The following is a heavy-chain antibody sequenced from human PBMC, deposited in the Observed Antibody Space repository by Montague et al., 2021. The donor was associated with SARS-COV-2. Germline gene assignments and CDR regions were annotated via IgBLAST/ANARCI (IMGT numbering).Heavy chain of an antibody. Sequence: SLRLSCAASGFTFSNYDMNWVRQAPGKGPEWISYISTSAYTTSYAGSVKCRFTISRDNGKNSLYLQMNSLRVEDTAVYYCTRDYRSIAGDGLDIWGQGTKVTVSS. D-gene: IGHD3-16*02. CDR3: TRDYRSIAGDGLDI. CDR2: ISTSAYTT. J-gene: IGHJ3*02. V-gene: IGHV3-48*03. CDR1: GFTFSNYD.